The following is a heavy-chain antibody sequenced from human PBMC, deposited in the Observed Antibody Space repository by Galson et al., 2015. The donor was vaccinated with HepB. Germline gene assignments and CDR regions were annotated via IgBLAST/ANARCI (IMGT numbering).Heavy chain of an antibody. J-gene: IGHJ4*02. D-gene: IGHD3-16*01. CDR2: VNLDGSEM. Sequence: SLRLSCAASGFTFSAYWMSWVRQVPGKGLEWVADVNLDGSEMYYADSVKGRFTISRANAERSVSLHMYSLRAEDTAVYYCAREVMIRTLAHKTPDYWGQGTLVTVSS. V-gene: IGHV3-7*03. CDR3: AREVMIRTLAHKTPDY. CDR1: GFTFSAYW.